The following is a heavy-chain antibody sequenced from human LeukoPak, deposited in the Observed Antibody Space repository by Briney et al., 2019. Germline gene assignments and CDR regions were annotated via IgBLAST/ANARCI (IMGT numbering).Heavy chain of an antibody. CDR3: ARDLRDYDFWTGSEYFQH. V-gene: IGHV1-18*01. D-gene: IGHD3-3*01. Sequence: GASVKVSCKASGYTFTSYGISWVRQAPGQGLEWMGWISAYNGNTNYAQKLQGRVTMTTDTSTSTAYMELRSLRSDDTAVYYCARDLRDYDFWTGSEYFQHWGQGTLVTVSS. J-gene: IGHJ1*01. CDR1: GYTFTSYG. CDR2: ISAYNGNT.